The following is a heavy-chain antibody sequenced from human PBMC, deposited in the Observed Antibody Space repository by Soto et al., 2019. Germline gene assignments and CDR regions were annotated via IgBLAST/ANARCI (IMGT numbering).Heavy chain of an antibody. CDR1: GGSISSSSYY. D-gene: IGHD3-10*01. J-gene: IGHJ6*03. CDR2: IYYSGST. V-gene: IGHV4-39*01. Sequence: SETLSLTCTVSGGSISSSSYYWGWIRQPPGKGLEWIGSIYYSGSTYYNPSLKSRVTISVDTSKNQFSLKLSSVTAADTAVYYCASPPYYYGAVSYGTSYYYYMDVWGKGTTVTVSS. CDR3: ASPPYYYGAVSYGTSYYYYMDV.